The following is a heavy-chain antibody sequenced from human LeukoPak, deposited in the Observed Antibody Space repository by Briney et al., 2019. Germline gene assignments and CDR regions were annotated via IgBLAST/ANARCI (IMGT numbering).Heavy chain of an antibody. J-gene: IGHJ4*02. D-gene: IGHD1-26*01. Sequence: SETLSLTCTVSGYSITSGYYWGWIRQPPGKGLEWIGNIYHSGSTYYNPSLKSRVTISVDTSKNQFSLKLSSVTAADTAVYYCAKDHGIETQFWFFDYWGQGTLVTVSS. CDR2: IYHSGST. V-gene: IGHV4-38-2*02. CDR3: AKDHGIETQFWFFDY. CDR1: GYSITSGYY.